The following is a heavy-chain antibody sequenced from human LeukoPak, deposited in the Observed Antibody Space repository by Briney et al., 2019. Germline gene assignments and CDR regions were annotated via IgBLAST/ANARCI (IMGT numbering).Heavy chain of an antibody. J-gene: IGHJ4*02. V-gene: IGHV4-61*01. CDR3: ARSQNYYGSGDY. CDR1: GGSVSNGNYY. D-gene: IGHD3-10*01. Sequence: SETLSLTCTVSGGSVSNGNYYWSWLRQPPGKALEWIGYIYYSGSANYNPSLEGRVTISVDTSKNQFSVKLSSVTAADTAVYYCARSQNYYGSGDYWSQGTLVTVSS. CDR2: IYYSGSA.